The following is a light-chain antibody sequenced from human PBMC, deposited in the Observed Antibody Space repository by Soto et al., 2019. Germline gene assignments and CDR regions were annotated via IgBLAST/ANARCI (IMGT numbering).Light chain of an antibody. V-gene: IGKV3-15*01. CDR1: QSVDNN. J-gene: IGKJ4*01. Sequence: EMLMTQSPATLSVSPGERATLSCRASQSVDNNLAWYQQKPCQPPRLLVYAASTRATGVPARFSGSGSGTEFTLTISSLQSEGFAVYLCQQYINWPSLTFGGGTKVEIK. CDR2: AAS. CDR3: QQYINWPSLT.